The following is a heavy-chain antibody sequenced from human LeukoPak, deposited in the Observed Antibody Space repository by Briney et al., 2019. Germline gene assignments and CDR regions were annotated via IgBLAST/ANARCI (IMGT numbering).Heavy chain of an antibody. Sequence: GGSLRLSCAASGFTFSSYSMNWVRQAPGKGLEWVSSISSSSSYIYYADSVKGRFTISRDNAKNSLYLQMNSLRAEDTAVYYCARDSGELLCPLAFDIWGQGTMVTVSS. V-gene: IGHV3-21*01. CDR2: ISSSSSYI. J-gene: IGHJ3*02. D-gene: IGHD1-26*01. CDR1: GFTFSSYS. CDR3: ARDSGELLCPLAFDI.